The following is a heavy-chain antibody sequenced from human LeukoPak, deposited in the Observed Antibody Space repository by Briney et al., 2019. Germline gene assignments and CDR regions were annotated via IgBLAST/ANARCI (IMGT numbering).Heavy chain of an antibody. V-gene: IGHV4-59*08. Sequence: SETLSLTCTVPGGSINLYYWSWIRQPPGEGLEWIGYISYTGGETNYNPSLKSRLTISVDTSKNQFSLMLTSVTAADTAVYYCARQPGGTAAFDIWAQGTMVTVSS. J-gene: IGHJ3*02. CDR2: ISYTGGET. D-gene: IGHD1-14*01. CDR1: GGSINLYY. CDR3: ARQPGGTAAFDI.